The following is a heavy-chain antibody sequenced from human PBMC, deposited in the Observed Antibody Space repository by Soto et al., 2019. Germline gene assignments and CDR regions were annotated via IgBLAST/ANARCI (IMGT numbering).Heavy chain of an antibody. D-gene: IGHD3-22*01. V-gene: IGHV4-4*07. J-gene: IGHJ4*02. CDR1: GDSISNYY. CDR2: ISTSGTT. CDR3: ARVGTYYDPSGYYMLDFDY. Sequence: SETLSLTCTVSGDSISNYYWSWIRQPAGKGLEWIGYISTSGTTNFNPSLQSRVTISMDTSKNQFSLKLSSVTAADTAVYYCARVGTYYDPSGYYMLDFDYWGQGTLVTVSS.